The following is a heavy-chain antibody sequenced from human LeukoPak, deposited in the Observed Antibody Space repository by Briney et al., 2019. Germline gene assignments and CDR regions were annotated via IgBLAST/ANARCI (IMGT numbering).Heavy chain of an antibody. D-gene: IGHD3-22*01. CDR2: ISSSSSYI. V-gene: IGHV3-21*01. CDR3: ARDGGAASYYDSSGYYFDY. CDR1: GFTFSSYS. Sequence: GGSLRLSCAASGFTFSSYSMNWVRQAPAKGLEWVASISSSSSYIYYADSVKGRFTISRDNAKNSLYQQMNSLRAEDTAVYYCARDGGAASYYDSSGYYFDYWGQGTLVTVSS. J-gene: IGHJ4*02.